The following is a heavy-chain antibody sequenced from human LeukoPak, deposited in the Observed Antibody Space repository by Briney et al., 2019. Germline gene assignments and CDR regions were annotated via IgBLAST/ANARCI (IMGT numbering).Heavy chain of an antibody. Sequence: PGGSLRLSCAASGFTFSRHSINWVRQAPGKGLEWVSSISSSSSYIYYADSVKGRFTISRDSAKNSLYLQMNSLRAEDTAVYFCAKDRGSGSYYMDVWGKGTTVTVSS. V-gene: IGHV3-21*01. CDR3: AKDRGSGSYYMDV. CDR1: GFTFSRHS. J-gene: IGHJ6*03. D-gene: IGHD1-26*01. CDR2: ISSSSSYI.